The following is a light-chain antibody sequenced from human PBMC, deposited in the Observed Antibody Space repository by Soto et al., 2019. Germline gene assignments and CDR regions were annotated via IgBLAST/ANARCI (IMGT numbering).Light chain of an antibody. CDR2: GNS. CDR3: QSYDSSLSGATV. V-gene: IGLV1-40*01. J-gene: IGLJ2*01. CDR1: SSNIGAGYD. Sequence: QSVLTQPPSVSDAPGQRVTISCTGRSSNIGAGYDVHWYQQLPGTAPKLLIYGNSNRPSGVPDRFSGSKSGTSASLAITGLQAEDEADYYGQSYDSSLSGATVFGGGTKLTVL.